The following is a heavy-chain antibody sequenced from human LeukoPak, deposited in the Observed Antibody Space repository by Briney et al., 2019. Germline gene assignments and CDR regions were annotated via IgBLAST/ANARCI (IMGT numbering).Heavy chain of an antibody. CDR2: IYPGDSDT. V-gene: IGHV5-51*01. J-gene: IGHJ4*02. CDR3: AFSRARLYYFDY. Sequence: GESLKISCKGSGYSFSSYWIGWVRQMPGKGLEWMGIIYPGDSDTIYSPSFQGQVTISADKSISTAYLQWSSLKASDTAMYHCAFSRARLYYFDYWGQGTLVTVS. CDR1: GYSFSSYW. D-gene: IGHD2/OR15-2a*01.